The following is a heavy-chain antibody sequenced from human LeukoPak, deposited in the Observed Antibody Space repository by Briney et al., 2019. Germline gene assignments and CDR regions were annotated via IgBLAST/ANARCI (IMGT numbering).Heavy chain of an antibody. D-gene: IGHD1-7*01. CDR2: ISSSGSTI. V-gene: IGHV3-11*04. CDR1: GFAFSDYY. CDR3: ARDSYAGTTADY. Sequence: PGGSLRLSCAASGFAFSDYYMSWIRQAPGKGLEWVSYISSSGSTIYYADSVKGRFTISRDNAKNSLYLQMNSLRAEDMAVYYCARDSYAGTTADYWGQGTLVTVSS. J-gene: IGHJ4*02.